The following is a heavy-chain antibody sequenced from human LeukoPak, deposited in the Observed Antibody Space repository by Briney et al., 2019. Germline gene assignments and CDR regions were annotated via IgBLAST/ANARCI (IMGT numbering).Heavy chain of an antibody. CDR3: ARDLPDY. CDR2: INQNVSEK. J-gene: IGHJ4*02. Sequence: PGGSLRLSCAASGFTFSSYWMSWVRQAPGKGLEWVANINQNVSEKYYADSVKGRFTISRDDPKNSLYLQMNSLRAEDTAIYYCARDLPDYWGRGTLVTVSS. V-gene: IGHV3-7*01. CDR1: GFTFSSYW.